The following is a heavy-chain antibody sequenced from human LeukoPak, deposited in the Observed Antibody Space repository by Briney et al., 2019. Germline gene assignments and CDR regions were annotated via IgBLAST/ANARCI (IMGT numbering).Heavy chain of an antibody. J-gene: IGHJ4*02. CDR2: ISWNSGSI. V-gene: IGHV3-9*03. D-gene: IGHD4-17*01. CDR1: GCTFDDYA. CDR3: AKENGDYLSYFDY. Sequence: PGGSLRLSCAASGCTFDDYAMHWVRQAPGKGLEWVSGISWNSGSIGYADSVKGRFTIPRDNAKNSLYLQMNSLRAEDMALYYCAKENGDYLSYFDYWGQGTLVTVSS.